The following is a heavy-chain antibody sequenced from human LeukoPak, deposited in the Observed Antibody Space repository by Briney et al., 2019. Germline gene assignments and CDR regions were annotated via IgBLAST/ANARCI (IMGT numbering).Heavy chain of an antibody. CDR2: IKQDGSEK. D-gene: IGHD1-1*01. J-gene: IGHJ4*02. V-gene: IGHV3-7*01. CDR3: ARYRPGLDPYFDY. CDR1: GFTFSSYW. Sequence: GGSLRLSCAASGFTFSSYWMSWVRQAPGKGLEWVANIKQDGSEKYYVDSVKGRFTISRDNAKSSLYLQMNSLRAEDTAVYYCARYRPGLDPYFDYWGQGTLVTVSS.